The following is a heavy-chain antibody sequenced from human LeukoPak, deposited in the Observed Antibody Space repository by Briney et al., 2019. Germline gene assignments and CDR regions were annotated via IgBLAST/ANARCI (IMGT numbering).Heavy chain of an antibody. CDR1: GFTFSSYG. V-gene: IGHV3-33*01. CDR3: ARDQGRDTAMVTLGY. J-gene: IGHJ4*02. Sequence: GGSRRLPCAASGFTFSSYGVHWVRQAPGKGLEWVAVIWYDGSNKYYADSVKGRFTISRDNSKNTLYLQMKSLRAEDMAVYYCARDQGRDTAMVTLGYWGQGTLVTVSS. D-gene: IGHD5-18*01. CDR2: IWYDGSNK.